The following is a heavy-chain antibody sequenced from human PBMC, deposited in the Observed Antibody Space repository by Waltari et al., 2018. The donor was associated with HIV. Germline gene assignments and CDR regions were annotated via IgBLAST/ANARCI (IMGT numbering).Heavy chain of an antibody. CDR1: GYTFTTCD. CDR3: ARGAPGHYCSGGSCPYFDY. J-gene: IGHJ4*02. CDR2: VNPYSGNT. D-gene: IGHD2-15*01. V-gene: IGHV1-8*02. Sequence: QVQLVQSGAEVRKPGASVKGSCKASGYTFTTCDVNWVRQAPGQGVEWMGWVNPYSGNTGYAKNFQGRVTMTRNTSISTAYMELSGLRSEDTAVYYCARGAPGHYCSGGSCPYFDYWGQGSLVTVSS.